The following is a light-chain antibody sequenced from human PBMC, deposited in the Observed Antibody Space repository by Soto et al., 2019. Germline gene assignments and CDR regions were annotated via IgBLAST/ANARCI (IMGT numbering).Light chain of an antibody. CDR2: KAP. J-gene: IGKJ1*01. CDR1: QSVNNC. Sequence: DIQMTQSPSTLSASVGDRVTITCRARQSVNNCLAWYQHKPGKAPKLLIHKAPNLESGVPSRFSGSGSGTVFSLTISSLQPDDFATYYCQQYNSYWTFGQGTKVEIK. V-gene: IGKV1-5*03. CDR3: QQYNSYWT.